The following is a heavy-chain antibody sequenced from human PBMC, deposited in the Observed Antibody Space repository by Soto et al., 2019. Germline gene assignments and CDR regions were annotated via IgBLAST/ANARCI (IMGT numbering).Heavy chain of an antibody. CDR2: INPSGGST. CDR1: GYTFTSYY. J-gene: IGHJ6*02. D-gene: IGHD2-21*01. V-gene: IGHV1-46*01. Sequence: ASVKVSCKASGYTFTSYYMHWVRQAPGQGLEWMGIINPSGGSTRYAQQFQGRVTMTRDTSTSTVYMAVSSLRSEDTAVYYCASPLPLFELDYYYYGMDVWGQGTTVTVSS. CDR3: ASPLPLFELDYYYYGMDV.